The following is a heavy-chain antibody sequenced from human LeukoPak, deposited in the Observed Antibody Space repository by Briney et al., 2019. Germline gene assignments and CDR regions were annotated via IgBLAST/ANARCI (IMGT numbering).Heavy chain of an antibody. Sequence: GGSLRLSCAASGFTFSSYWMHWVRPAPGKGLVWVSRINSDGSSTSYADSVKGRFTISRDNAKNTLYLQMNSLRAEDTAVYYCARVRYFDWPEPWGQGTLVTVSS. CDR3: ARVRYFDWPEP. J-gene: IGHJ5*02. D-gene: IGHD3-9*01. V-gene: IGHV3-74*01. CDR1: GFTFSSYW. CDR2: INSDGSST.